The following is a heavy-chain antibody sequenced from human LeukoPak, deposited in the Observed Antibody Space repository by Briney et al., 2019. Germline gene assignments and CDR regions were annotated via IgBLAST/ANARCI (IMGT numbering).Heavy chain of an antibody. V-gene: IGHV3-48*01. Sequence: GGSLRLSCAASGFTFSSYSMNWVRQAPGKGLEWVSCISSSSSTIYYADSVKGRFTISRDNAKNSLYLQMNSLRAEDTAVYYCASYYGDYGPFDYWGQGTLVTVSS. CDR1: GFTFSSYS. CDR2: ISSSSSTI. D-gene: IGHD4-17*01. CDR3: ASYYGDYGPFDY. J-gene: IGHJ4*02.